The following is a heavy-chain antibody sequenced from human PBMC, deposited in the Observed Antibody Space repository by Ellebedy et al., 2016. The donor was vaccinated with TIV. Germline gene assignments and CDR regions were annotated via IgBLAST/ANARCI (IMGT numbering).Heavy chain of an antibody. CDR1: GFTFSSYG. J-gene: IGHJ6*02. D-gene: IGHD3-3*01. Sequence: GESLKISXAASGFTFSSYGMHWVRQAPGKGLEWVAVISYDGSNKYYADSVKGRFTISRDNAKNSLYLQMNSLRAEDTAVYYCARERRVKWSGYSPSNRYYYYGMDVWGQGTTVTVSS. CDR2: ISYDGSNK. V-gene: IGHV3-30*03. CDR3: ARERRVKWSGYSPSNRYYYYGMDV.